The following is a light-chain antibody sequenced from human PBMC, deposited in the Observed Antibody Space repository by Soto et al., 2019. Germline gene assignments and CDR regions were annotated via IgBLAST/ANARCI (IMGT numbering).Light chain of an antibody. Sequence: EIVMTQSPATLSLSPGERATLFCRASQSIATSQLAWYQQKPGQAPRLLIHGASTRATGIAARFSGSGSGTEFTLTISGLQSEDFATYYCQQYNYWPVTFGGGTNVDNK. CDR1: QSIATSQ. CDR2: GAS. CDR3: QQYNYWPVT. J-gene: IGKJ4*01. V-gene: IGKV3-15*01.